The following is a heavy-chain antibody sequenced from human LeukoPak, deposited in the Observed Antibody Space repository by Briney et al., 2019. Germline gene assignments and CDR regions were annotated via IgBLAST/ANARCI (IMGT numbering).Heavy chain of an antibody. J-gene: IGHJ4*02. D-gene: IGHD3-3*01. CDR1: GYTFTGYY. Sequence: GASVKVSCKASGYTFTGYYMHWVRQAPGQGLEWMGWINPNSGGTNYAQKFQGRVTMTRDTSISTAYMELSRLRSDDTAVYYCARDPLLYDFWSGPYYFDYWGQGTLVTVSS. V-gene: IGHV1-2*02. CDR3: ARDPLLYDFWSGPYYFDY. CDR2: INPNSGGT.